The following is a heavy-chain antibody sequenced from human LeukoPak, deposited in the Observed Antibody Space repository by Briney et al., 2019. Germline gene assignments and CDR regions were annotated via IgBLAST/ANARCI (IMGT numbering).Heavy chain of an antibody. D-gene: IGHD6-13*01. CDR2: IYYSGST. J-gene: IGHJ4*02. CDR3: ARAAAAPRLFQDY. CDR1: GGSISSSSYY. Sequence: SETLSLTCTVSGGSISSSSYYWGWIRQPPGKGLEWIGSIYYSGSTYYNPSLKSRVTISVDTSKNQFSLKLSSVTAADTAVYYCARAAAAPRLFQDYWGQGTLVTVSS. V-gene: IGHV4-39*07.